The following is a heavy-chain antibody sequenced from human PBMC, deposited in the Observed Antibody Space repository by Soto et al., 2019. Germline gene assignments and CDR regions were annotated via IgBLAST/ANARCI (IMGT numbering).Heavy chain of an antibody. Sequence: GASVKVSCKASGGTFSSYAISWVRQAPGQGLEWMGGIIPIFGTANYAQKFQGRVTITADESTSTAYMELSSLRSEDTAVYYCARGPYYYDSSGSHFDYWGQGTLVTSPQ. CDR1: GGTFSSYA. D-gene: IGHD3-22*01. CDR3: ARGPYYYDSSGSHFDY. J-gene: IGHJ4*02. V-gene: IGHV1-69*13. CDR2: IIPIFGTA.